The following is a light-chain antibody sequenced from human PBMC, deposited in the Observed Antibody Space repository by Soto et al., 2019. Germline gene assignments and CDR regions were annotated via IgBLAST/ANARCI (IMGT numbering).Light chain of an antibody. CDR2: AAS. CDR1: QGISSY. Sequence: DIQLTQSPSFLSASVGDRVTITCRASQGISSYLAWYQQKPGKAPKLLIYAASTLQSGVPSRFSGSGSGTEFTLTISSLQPEDFATYYCQQLNSYTPEVTFGPGTKVDIK. V-gene: IGKV1-9*01. J-gene: IGKJ3*01. CDR3: QQLNSYTPEVT.